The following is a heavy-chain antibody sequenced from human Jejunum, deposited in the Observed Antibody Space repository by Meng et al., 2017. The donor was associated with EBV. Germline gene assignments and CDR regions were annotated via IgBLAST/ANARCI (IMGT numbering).Heavy chain of an antibody. CDR1: GASNDSRNW. V-gene: IGHV4-4*02. J-gene: IGHJ4*02. D-gene: IGHD2-21*02. Sequence: VQLTVSGPGLVKPSGTLSLPCDVSGASNDSRNWCMSGRQSPERGLEWIGEIYYSGSTNYNPSLKSRVTILVDRSENHFSLHLSSVTAADTAVYYCVRGGDYCLVYWGQGTLVTVS. CDR2: IYYSGST. CDR3: VRGGDYCLVY.